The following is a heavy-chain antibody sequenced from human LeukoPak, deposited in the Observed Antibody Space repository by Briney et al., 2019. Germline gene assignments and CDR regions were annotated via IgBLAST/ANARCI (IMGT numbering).Heavy chain of an antibody. CDR3: ARGQNINWKDAGGWFDP. Sequence: PGGSLRLSCSASGFTFSNFAMSWVRQAPGKGLEWVSAVSSDGINTYYTDSLKGRFTISRDNSKNTVFLQMHSLTAEDTAVYYCARGQNINWKDAGGWFDPWGQGTLVTVSS. CDR2: VSSDGINT. V-gene: IGHV3-23*01. D-gene: IGHD1-1*01. CDR1: GFTFSNFA. J-gene: IGHJ5*02.